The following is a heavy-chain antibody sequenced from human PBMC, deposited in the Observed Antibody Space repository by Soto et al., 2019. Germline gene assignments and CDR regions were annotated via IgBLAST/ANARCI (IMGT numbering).Heavy chain of an antibody. CDR2: SRNKANSYTT. CDR3: SSYFTASGTYAVDY. D-gene: IGHD3-10*01. J-gene: IGHJ4*02. V-gene: IGHV3-72*01. CDR1: GFSFSDHY. Sequence: GGSLRLSCAASGFSFSDHYIDWVRQAPGKGLEWVGRSRNKANSYTTEYAASVRGRFTISRDDSKNSMYLQMDTLKTEGTAVYDCSSYFTASGTYAVDYWGQGTLVTVSS.